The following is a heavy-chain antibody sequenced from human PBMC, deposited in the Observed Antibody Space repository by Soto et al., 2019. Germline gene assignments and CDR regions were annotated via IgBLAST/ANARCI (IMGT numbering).Heavy chain of an antibody. CDR1: GFTFKNYP. CDR3: AKGSLIFGEGGYDWFDT. D-gene: IGHD3-10*01. CDR2: ISGSGAER. Sequence: EVQLLESGGGLGQPGGSLRLSCATSGFTFKNYPLAWVRQSAGKGLQWVSSISGSGAERSYADSVKGRFTISRDDSQNTMSLQMNSLRVDDTARYFCAKGSLIFGEGGYDWFDTWGQGTLVVVSS. J-gene: IGHJ5*02. V-gene: IGHV3-23*01.